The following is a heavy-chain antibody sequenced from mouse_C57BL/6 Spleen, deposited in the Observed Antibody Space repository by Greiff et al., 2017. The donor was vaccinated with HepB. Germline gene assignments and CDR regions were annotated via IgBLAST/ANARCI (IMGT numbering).Heavy chain of an antibody. CDR1: GFTFSDYG. V-gene: IGHV5-17*01. J-gene: IGHJ2*01. D-gene: IGHD1-1*01. CDR3: ARGEFYYGRNFDY. Sequence: EVHLVESGGGLVKPGGSLKLSCAASGFTFSDYGMHWVRQAPEKGLEWVAYISSGSSTIYYADTVKGRFTISRDNAKNTLFLQMTSLRSEDTAMYYCARGEFYYGRNFDYWGQGTTLTVSS. CDR2: ISSGSSTI.